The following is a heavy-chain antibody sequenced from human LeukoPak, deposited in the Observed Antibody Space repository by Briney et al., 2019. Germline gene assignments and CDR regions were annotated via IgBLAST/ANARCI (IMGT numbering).Heavy chain of an antibody. Sequence: QAGGSLRLSCAASGFTFSSYAMSWVRQAPGKGLEWVSAISGSGGSTYYADSVKGRFTISRDNSKNTLYLQMNSLRAEDTAVYYCAKDVAGTPFGDDAFDIWGRGTMVTVSS. J-gene: IGHJ3*02. D-gene: IGHD6-19*01. V-gene: IGHV3-23*01. CDR3: AKDVAGTPFGDDAFDI. CDR2: ISGSGGST. CDR1: GFTFSSYA.